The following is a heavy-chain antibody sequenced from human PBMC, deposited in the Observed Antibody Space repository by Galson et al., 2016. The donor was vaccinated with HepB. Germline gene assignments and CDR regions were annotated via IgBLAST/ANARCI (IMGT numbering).Heavy chain of an antibody. CDR3: ATGVGDWNPGYYYFGL. Sequence: SLRLSCAASGFTFSNTWMNWVRQAPEKGLEWVGRIKSKTDGGTTDYGAPVQGRFTVSRDDSKNTLYLQMNSLKTEDTAVYYCATGVGDWNPGYYYFGLWGRGTLVTVSS. CDR2: IKSKTDGGTT. V-gene: IGHV3-15*01. D-gene: IGHD1-1*01. CDR1: GFTFSNTW. J-gene: IGHJ2*01.